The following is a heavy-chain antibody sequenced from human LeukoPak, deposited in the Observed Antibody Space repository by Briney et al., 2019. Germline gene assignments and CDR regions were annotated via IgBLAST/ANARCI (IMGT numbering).Heavy chain of an antibody. J-gene: IGHJ5*02. CDR1: GGTFSSYA. V-gene: IGHV1-2*02. CDR2: INPNSGGT. Sequence: ASVKVSCKASGGTFSSYAISWVRQAPGQGLEWMGWINPNSGGTNYAQKFQDRVTMTRDTSISTAYMELSRLRSDDTAVYYCARPLRVTMIRGAAFRASSDFDPWGQGTLVTVSS. D-gene: IGHD3-10*01. CDR3: ARPLRVTMIRGAAFRASSDFDP.